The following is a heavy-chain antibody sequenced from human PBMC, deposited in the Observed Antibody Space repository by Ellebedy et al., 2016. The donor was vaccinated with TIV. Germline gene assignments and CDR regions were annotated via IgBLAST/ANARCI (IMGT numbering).Heavy chain of an antibody. CDR1: RFTFSNYW. Sequence: GESLKISCAASRFTFSNYWMHWVRQAPGKGPVWVSRINIDVSSTSYADSVKGRFTISRDNAKNTLYLQMSSLTTEDTAVYYCVKDLSNTGSYIRPFDYWGQGTLVTVSS. V-gene: IGHV3-74*01. CDR3: VKDLSNTGSYIRPFDY. J-gene: IGHJ4*02. D-gene: IGHD2-2*02. CDR2: INIDVSST.